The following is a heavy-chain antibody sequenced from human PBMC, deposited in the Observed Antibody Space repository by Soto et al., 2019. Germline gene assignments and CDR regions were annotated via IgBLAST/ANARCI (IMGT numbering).Heavy chain of an antibody. V-gene: IGHV1-18*01. CDR1: GYTFSSYG. J-gene: IGHJ6*02. CDR2: ISPYNDDT. Sequence: QAKLVQSGAEVKKPGASVKVSCKASGYTFSSYGISWVRQAPGQGLEWLGWISPYNDDTNYAQKLQGRVTMTTDTSXXTAYMDLRSLRSDDTAVYYCARGGYYDSSGSRNYHYYGMDVWGQGTTVTVSS. D-gene: IGHD3-22*01. CDR3: ARGGYYDSSGSRNYHYYGMDV.